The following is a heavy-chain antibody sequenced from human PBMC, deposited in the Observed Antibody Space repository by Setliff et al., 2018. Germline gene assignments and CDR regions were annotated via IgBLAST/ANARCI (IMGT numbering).Heavy chain of an antibody. CDR1: GYTFTNYW. Sequence: GESLKISCKGSGYTFTNYWIAWVRQMPGEGLEYMGIIYPADSDTTYSPSFQGQVTISADKSINTAYLQWSSLKASDTAIYYCARVGPLTDDAFDIWGQGTMVT. CDR3: ARVGPLTDDAFDI. CDR2: IYPADSDT. D-gene: IGHD1-26*01. V-gene: IGHV5-51*01. J-gene: IGHJ3*02.